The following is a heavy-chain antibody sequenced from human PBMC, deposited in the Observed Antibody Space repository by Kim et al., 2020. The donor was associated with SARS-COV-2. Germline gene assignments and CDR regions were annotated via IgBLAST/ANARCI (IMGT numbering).Heavy chain of an antibody. D-gene: IGHD3-16*01. V-gene: IGHV3-33*08. CDR1: GFTFSNYG. CDR3: ASDYDYVWGSSTYYFDY. CDR2: IWYDGSNK. J-gene: IGHJ4*02. Sequence: GGSLRLSCAASGFTFSNYGMHWVRQAPGKGLEWVAVIWYDGSNKYYADSVKGRFTISRDNSKNTLYLQMNSLRAEDTAVYYCASDYDYVWGSSTYYFDYWGQGTLVTVSS.